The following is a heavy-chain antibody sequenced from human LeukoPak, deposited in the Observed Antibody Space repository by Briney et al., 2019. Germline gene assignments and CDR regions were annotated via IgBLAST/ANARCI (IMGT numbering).Heavy chain of an antibody. CDR1: GGSISSSSYY. Sequence: SETLSLTCTVSGGSISSSSYYWGWIRQPPGKGLEWIGSIYHSGRTYYNPSLKSRVTLSVDTSKNQFSLKLGSVTAADTAVYYCAVTTRSGDYYYYYMDVWGKGTTVTVSS. CDR3: AVTTRSGDYYYYYMDV. D-gene: IGHD4-17*01. CDR2: IYHSGRT. V-gene: IGHV4-39*07. J-gene: IGHJ6*03.